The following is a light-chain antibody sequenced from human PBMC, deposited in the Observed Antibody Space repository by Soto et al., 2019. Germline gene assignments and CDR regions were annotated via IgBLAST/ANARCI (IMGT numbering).Light chain of an antibody. CDR3: QQYGNSPLYS. CDR2: GAS. V-gene: IGKV3-20*01. Sequence: EIVLTQSPGTLSLSPGERATLSCRASQTVSSSYLAWYQQKPGQAPRLLIYGASSMATGIPDRFSGSGSGTDFTLTISRLEPEDLAVYYCQQYGNSPLYSFGQGTKLEIK. CDR1: QTVSSSY. J-gene: IGKJ2*03.